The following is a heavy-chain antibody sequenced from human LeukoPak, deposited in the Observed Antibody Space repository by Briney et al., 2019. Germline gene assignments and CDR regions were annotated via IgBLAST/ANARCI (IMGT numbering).Heavy chain of an antibody. V-gene: IGHV4-59*12. D-gene: IGHD3-10*01. CDR3: ARERSGSYDEHFDY. CDR2: IYYSGST. CDR1: GGSISSYY. J-gene: IGHJ4*02. Sequence: SETLSLTCTVSGGSISSYYWSWIRQPPGKGLEWIWYIYYSGSTNYNPSLKSRVTISFDTSKNQFSLNLNSVTAADTAVYFCARERSGSYDEHFDYWGQGTLVTVSS.